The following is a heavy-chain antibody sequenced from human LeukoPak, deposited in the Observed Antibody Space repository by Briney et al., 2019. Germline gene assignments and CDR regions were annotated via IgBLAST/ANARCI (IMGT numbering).Heavy chain of an antibody. Sequence: SETLSLTCTVSGGSISSSSYYWGWIRQPPGKGLEWIGEINHSGSTNYNPSLKSRVTISVDTSKNQFSLKLSSVTAADTAVYYCARLREIPVFGVVTKSTSYFDYWGQGTLVTVSS. V-gene: IGHV4-39*07. CDR3: ARLREIPVFGVVTKSTSYFDY. J-gene: IGHJ4*02. CDR1: GGSISSSSYY. CDR2: INHSGST. D-gene: IGHD3-3*01.